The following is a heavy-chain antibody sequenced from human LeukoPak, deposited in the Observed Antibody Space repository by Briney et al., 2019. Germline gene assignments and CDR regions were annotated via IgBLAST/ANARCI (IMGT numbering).Heavy chain of an antibody. Sequence: PGGSLRLSCAASGFTFSNYAMSWVRQAPGKGLEWVSAISGSGGSTYYADSVKGRFTISRDNSKNTLYLQMNSLRAEDTAVYYCAKDTAAGTIYFDYWGQGTLVTVSS. V-gene: IGHV3-23*01. CDR2: ISGSGGST. D-gene: IGHD6-13*01. J-gene: IGHJ4*02. CDR3: AKDTAAGTIYFDY. CDR1: GFTFSNYA.